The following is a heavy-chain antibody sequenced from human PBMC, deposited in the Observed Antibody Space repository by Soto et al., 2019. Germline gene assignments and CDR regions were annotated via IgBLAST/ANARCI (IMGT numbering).Heavy chain of an antibody. J-gene: IGHJ4*02. D-gene: IGHD4-4*01. CDR3: ARGGGVTTTGDDY. CDR2: IYHSGST. Sequence: QLQLQESGSGLVKPSQTLSLTCAVSGGSINTATHSWSWIRQPPGKGLEWIGYIYHSGSTYYNPSVMSRLTISIDTSTNPFPRRLSSGTAADTAVYYCARGGGVTTTGDDYWGQGILVTVSS. CDR1: GGSINTATHS. V-gene: IGHV4-30-2*01.